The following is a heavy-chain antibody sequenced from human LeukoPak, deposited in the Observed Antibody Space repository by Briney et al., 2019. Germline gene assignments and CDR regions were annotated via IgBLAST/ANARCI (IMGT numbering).Heavy chain of an antibody. V-gene: IGHV3-30*04. CDR2: ISYDGSNK. CDR1: GFTFSSYA. J-gene: IGHJ2*01. Sequence: GRSLRLSCAASGFTFSSYAMHWFRQAPGKGLEWVAVISYDGSNKYYADSVKGRFTISRDNSKNTLYLQMNSLRAEDTAVYYCATLEIVVVPSWYFDLWGRGTLVTVSS. CDR3: ATLEIVVVPSWYFDL. D-gene: IGHD3-22*01.